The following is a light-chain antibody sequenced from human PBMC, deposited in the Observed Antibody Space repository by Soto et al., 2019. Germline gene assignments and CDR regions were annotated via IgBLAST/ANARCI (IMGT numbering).Light chain of an antibody. Sequence: IQLTQSPSSLSASVGDRVTITCRASQGISSHLAWYQQKPGKAPKLLTYAASTLQSGVPSRFSGSGSGTDFTLTISGLQPEDSATYYCQQLNSYPLTFGGGTKVDIK. J-gene: IGKJ4*01. V-gene: IGKV1-9*01. CDR1: QGISSH. CDR2: AAS. CDR3: QQLNSYPLT.